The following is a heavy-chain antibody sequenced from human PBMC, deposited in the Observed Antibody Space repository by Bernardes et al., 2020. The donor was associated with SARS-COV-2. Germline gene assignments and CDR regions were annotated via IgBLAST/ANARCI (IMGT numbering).Heavy chain of an antibody. CDR2: FDPEDGEA. J-gene: IGHJ3*02. CDR3: TTSLSLTVVVYAFDI. Sequence: ASAKVASKVLGYTLRDLSMDWVRQAPGKGLEWMGSFDPEDGEAVYAQKFLGRVTMTTDTSTYTSYMQLSSLRSDDTAVYYCTTSLSLTVVVYAFDIWGQGTTVIVSS. CDR1: GYTLRDLS. D-gene: IGHD3-22*01. V-gene: IGHV1-24*01.